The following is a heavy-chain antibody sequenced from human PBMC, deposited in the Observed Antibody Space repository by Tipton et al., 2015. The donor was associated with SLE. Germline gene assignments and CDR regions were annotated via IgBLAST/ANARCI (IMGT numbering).Heavy chain of an antibody. J-gene: IGHJ3*01. D-gene: IGHD1-1*01. CDR2: IYPTGRT. CDR3: GGHKTATRAFDF. V-gene: IGHV4-34*01. CDR1: GGSLSGYW. Sequence: TLSLTCTVYGGSLSGYWWSWIRQSPGKGLEWIGEIYPTGRTDYNPSLMSRVTLSVDTSQNPFSLRLTSVTAADTAVYYCGGHKTATRAFDFWGQGTLVTVSS.